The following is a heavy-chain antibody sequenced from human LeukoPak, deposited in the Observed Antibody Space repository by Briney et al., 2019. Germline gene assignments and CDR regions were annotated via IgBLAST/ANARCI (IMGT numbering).Heavy chain of an antibody. CDR2: IYYSGST. CDR1: GGSISSYY. CDR3: ARLRQQRVLGMDV. J-gene: IGHJ6*02. D-gene: IGHD3-16*01. V-gene: IGHV4-59*01. Sequence: SETLSLTCTVSGGSISSYYWSWIRQPPGKGLEWIGYIYYSGSTNYNPSLKSRVTISVDTSKNQFSLKLSSVTAADTAVYYCARLRQQRVLGMDVWGQGTTVTVSS.